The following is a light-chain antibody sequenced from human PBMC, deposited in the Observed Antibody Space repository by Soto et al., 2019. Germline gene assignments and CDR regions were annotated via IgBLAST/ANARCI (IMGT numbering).Light chain of an antibody. J-gene: IGLJ2*01. CDR1: SGHSNYA. V-gene: IGLV4-69*01. Sequence: QPVPTQSPSASASLGASVKLTCTLSSGHSNYAIAWHLQQPEKGPRYLMKLNSDGSHSKGDGIPDRFSGSSSGTERYLTISSLQSEDEADYYCQTWGTGIQVFGGGTKLTVL. CDR2: LNSDGSH. CDR3: QTWGTGIQV.